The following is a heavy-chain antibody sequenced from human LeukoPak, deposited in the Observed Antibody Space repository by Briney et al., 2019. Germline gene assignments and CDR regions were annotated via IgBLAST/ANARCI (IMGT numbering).Heavy chain of an antibody. CDR1: GGSVSSGGYY. Sequence: SETLSLTCTVSGGSVSSGGYYWSWIRQPPGKGLEWIGYIYYSGSTNYNPSLKSRVTISVDTSKNQFSLKLSSVTAADTAVYYCARAGYYDSVDAFDIWGQGTMVTVSS. J-gene: IGHJ3*02. CDR3: ARAGYYDSVDAFDI. V-gene: IGHV4-61*08. D-gene: IGHD3-22*01. CDR2: IYYSGST.